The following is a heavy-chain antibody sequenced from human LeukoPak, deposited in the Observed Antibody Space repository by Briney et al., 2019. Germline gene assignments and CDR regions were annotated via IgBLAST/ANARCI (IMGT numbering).Heavy chain of an antibody. V-gene: IGHV1-2*04. CDR2: INPNSGGT. CDR1: GYTFTGYY. CDR3: AGGRGYYDSSGYNDY. D-gene: IGHD3-22*01. Sequence: ASVKVSCKASGYTFTGYYMHWVRQAPGQGLEWMGWINPNSGGTNYAQKFQGWVTMTRDTSISTAYMELSRLRSDDTAVYYCAGGRGYYDSSGYNDYWGQGTLVTVSS. J-gene: IGHJ4*02.